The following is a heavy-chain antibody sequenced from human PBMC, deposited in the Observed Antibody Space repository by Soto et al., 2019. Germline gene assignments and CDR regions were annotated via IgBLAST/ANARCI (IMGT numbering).Heavy chain of an antibody. J-gene: IGHJ6*03. V-gene: IGHV6-1*01. D-gene: IGHD1-7*01. CDR2: TYYRSRWYN. CDR3: AETTSPQWYYMDV. Sequence: SQTLSLTCAISGDSVSSNSAAWNWIRQSPSGGLEWLGRTYYRSRWYNDYAVSVRSRITINPDTSKNQFSLHLNSVTPEDTAVYYCAETTSPQWYYMDVWGKGTTVTVSS. CDR1: GDSVSSNSAA.